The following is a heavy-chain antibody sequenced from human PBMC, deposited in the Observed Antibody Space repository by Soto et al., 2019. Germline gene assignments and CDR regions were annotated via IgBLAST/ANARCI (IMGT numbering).Heavy chain of an antibody. J-gene: IGHJ2*01. Sequence: EVQLVESGGGLVQPGGSLRLSCAASGFTFSSYSMNWVRRAPGKGLEWVSYISSSSSPIYYADSVKGRFTISRDNAKNSLHLEMNSLRVEDTAVYYCEVASTSRNSDFDLWGRGTLVTVSS. CDR1: GFTFSSYS. V-gene: IGHV3-48*01. CDR2: ISSSSSPI. D-gene: IGHD2-2*01. CDR3: EVASTSRNSDFDL.